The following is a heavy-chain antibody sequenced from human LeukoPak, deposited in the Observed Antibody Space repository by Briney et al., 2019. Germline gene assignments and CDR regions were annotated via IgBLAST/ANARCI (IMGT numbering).Heavy chain of an antibody. Sequence: GGSLRLSCAASGFAVFSNYMNWVRQAPGKGLEWVSVIYSDGDTSYADSVKGRFTISRDISKNTLYLQMNSLRAEDTAVYYCARSITMIVVGDYWGQGTLVTVSS. CDR3: ARSITMIVVGDY. V-gene: IGHV3-66*01. J-gene: IGHJ4*02. CDR2: IYSDGDT. CDR1: GFAVFSNY. D-gene: IGHD3-22*01.